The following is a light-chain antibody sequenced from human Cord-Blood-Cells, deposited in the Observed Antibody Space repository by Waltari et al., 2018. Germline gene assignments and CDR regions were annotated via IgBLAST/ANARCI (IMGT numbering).Light chain of an antibody. V-gene: IGKV1-39*01. CDR1: QSISSY. CDR3: EQSYSTPGFT. J-gene: IGKJ3*01. Sequence: DIQLTQSPSSLSASVGDRFTITCRASQSISSYLNWYQQKPGKAPKLLIYAASSLQSWVPSRFSGSGSRTDFTLTISSLQPEDFATYYGEQSYSTPGFTFGPGTKVDIK. CDR2: AAS.